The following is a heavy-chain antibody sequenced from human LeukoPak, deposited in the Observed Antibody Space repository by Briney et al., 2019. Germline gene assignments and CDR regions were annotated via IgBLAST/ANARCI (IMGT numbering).Heavy chain of an antibody. CDR3: AKKYSTGLDP. V-gene: IGHV3-53*01. Sequence: GSLRLSCTVSGFTVSSDSMSWVRQAPGKGLEWVSFIYSDNTHYSDSVKGRFTISRDNSKNTLYLQMNSLRAEDTAVYYCAKKYSTGLDPWGQGTLVTVSS. CDR1: GFTVSSDS. CDR2: IYSDNT. D-gene: IGHD2/OR15-2a*01. J-gene: IGHJ5*02.